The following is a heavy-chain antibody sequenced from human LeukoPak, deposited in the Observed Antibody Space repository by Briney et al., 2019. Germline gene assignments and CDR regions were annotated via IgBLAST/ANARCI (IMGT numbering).Heavy chain of an antibody. CDR1: GGSISSDY. D-gene: IGHD4-17*01. V-gene: IGHV4-59*08. J-gene: IGHJ6*03. CDR3: AKKGRTYTDYGGYYDYMDV. Sequence: SETLSLTCTVSGGSISSDYWTWIRQPPGKGLEWIGYIYHSGSTKYNPSLKSRVTISVATSKNQFSLNLRSVTATDTAVYYCAKKGRTYTDYGGYYDYMDVWGKGTTVTAS. CDR2: IYHSGST.